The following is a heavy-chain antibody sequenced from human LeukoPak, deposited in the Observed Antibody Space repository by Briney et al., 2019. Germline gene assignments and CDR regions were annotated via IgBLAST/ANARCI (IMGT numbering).Heavy chain of an antibody. CDR1: GFTFSDYY. D-gene: IGHD6-13*01. V-gene: IGHV3-11*06. CDR2: ISSSSSYT. J-gene: IGHJ4*02. CDR3: ARDGYSSSWYWFDY. Sequence: PGGSLRLSCAASGFTFSDYYMSWIRQAPGTGLEWVSYISSSSSYTNYADSVKGRFTISRDNAKNSLYLQMNSLRAEDTAVYYCARDGYSSSWYWFDYWGQGTLVTVSS.